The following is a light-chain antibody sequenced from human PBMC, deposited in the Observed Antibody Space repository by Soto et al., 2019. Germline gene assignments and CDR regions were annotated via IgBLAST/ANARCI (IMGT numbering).Light chain of an antibody. Sequence: DIQMTQSPSTLSASVGDRVTITCRASQSISAWLAWYQQKPGKAPKLLIYKASTLQSGVPSRFSGSGSGTEFTLTISSLQPDDFAAYYYQQYNNIAASTFGQGTKVQIK. CDR2: KAS. V-gene: IGKV1-5*03. CDR1: QSISAW. CDR3: QQYNNIAAST. J-gene: IGKJ1*01.